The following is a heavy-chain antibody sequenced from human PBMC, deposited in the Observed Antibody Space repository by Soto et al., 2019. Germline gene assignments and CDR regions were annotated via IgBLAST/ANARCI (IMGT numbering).Heavy chain of an antibody. V-gene: IGHV3-7*01. J-gene: IGHJ4*02. CDR3: ARELPYSSSSTDY. CDR1: GFTFSSYW. Sequence: EVQLVESGGGLVQPGGSLRLSCAASGFTFSSYWMSWVRQAPGKGLEWVANIKQDGSEKYYVDSVKGRFTISRDNAKNSLYLQMNSLRAEDTAVYYCARELPYSSSSTDYWGQGTLVTVSS. D-gene: IGHD6-6*01. CDR2: IKQDGSEK.